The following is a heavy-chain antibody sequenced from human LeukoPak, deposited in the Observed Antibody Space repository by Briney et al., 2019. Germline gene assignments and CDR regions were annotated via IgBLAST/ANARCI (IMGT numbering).Heavy chain of an antibody. CDR1: GGSFRDYY. V-gene: IGHV4-34*01. CDR2: INHSGST. CDR3: AKAPYLSSGS. J-gene: IGHJ3*01. D-gene: IGHD3-22*01. Sequence: PSETLSLTCAVYGGSFRDYYWSWIRQPPGKGPEWIGEINHSGSTNYNPSLKSRVTISLDTTKNQFSLKLTSVTAADTAVYYCAKAPYLSSGSWGQGILVAVSS.